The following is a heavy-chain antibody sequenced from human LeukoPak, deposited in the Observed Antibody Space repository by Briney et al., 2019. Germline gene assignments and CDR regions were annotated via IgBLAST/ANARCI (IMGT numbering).Heavy chain of an antibody. D-gene: IGHD3-16*01. V-gene: IGHV3-48*04. Sequence: GGSLRLSCTASGFTFSTFHMHWVRQAPGKGLEWVSYINYHSQPTYYADSVKGRFTISRDNAKNSLFLQMTSLGVEDTAVYYCGIAQFVWGQGTLVTVSS. J-gene: IGHJ4*02. CDR2: INYHSQPT. CDR1: GFTFSTFH. CDR3: GIAQFV.